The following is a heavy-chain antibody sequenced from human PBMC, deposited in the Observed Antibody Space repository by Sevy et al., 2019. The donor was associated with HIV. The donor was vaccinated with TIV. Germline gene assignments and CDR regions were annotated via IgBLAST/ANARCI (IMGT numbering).Heavy chain of an antibody. Sequence: GGSLRLSCTASGFTFGDYAMSWFRQAPGKGLEWVGFIRSNAYGGTTEYAESVKGTFTISRDDSKRIAYLQMNSLKTEDTVVYYSTKVLYYYDSSGYYSAEYFQHWGQGTLVTVSS. CDR2: IRSNAYGGTT. CDR1: GFTFGDYA. CDR3: TKVLYYYDSSGYYSAEYFQH. V-gene: IGHV3-49*03. D-gene: IGHD3-22*01. J-gene: IGHJ1*01.